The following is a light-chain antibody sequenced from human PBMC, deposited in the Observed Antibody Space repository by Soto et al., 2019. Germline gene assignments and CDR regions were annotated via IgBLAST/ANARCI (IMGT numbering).Light chain of an antibody. CDR3: QQYVTSPYT. CDR1: QSVSR. CDR2: GAS. J-gene: IGKJ2*01. Sequence: IVLTQSPGTLSLSPGERATLSCRASQSVSRLAWFQQKPGQPPRLLIYGASTRATGIPDRFSASGSGTDFTLTISRLEPEDFAVYYCQQYVTSPYTFGQGTKLEIK. V-gene: IGKV3-20*01.